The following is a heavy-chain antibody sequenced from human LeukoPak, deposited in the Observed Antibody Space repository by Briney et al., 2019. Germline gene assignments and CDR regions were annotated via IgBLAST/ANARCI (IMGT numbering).Heavy chain of an antibody. CDR1: GGSISSSNW. CDR3: ASFAVAGRIDY. D-gene: IGHD6-19*01. V-gene: IGHV4-4*02. Sequence: SGTLSLTCAVSGGSISSSNWWRWVRQPPGKVLEWIGEFYHSGSTNYNPSLKSRVTISVDKSKNQFSLKLSSVTAADTAVYYCASFAVAGRIDYWGQGTLVTVSS. J-gene: IGHJ4*02. CDR2: FYHSGST.